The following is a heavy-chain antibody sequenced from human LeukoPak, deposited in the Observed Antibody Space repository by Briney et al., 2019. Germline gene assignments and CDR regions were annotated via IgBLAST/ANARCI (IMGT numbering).Heavy chain of an antibody. CDR1: GFTLSSYA. Sequence: GGSLRLSCAASGFTLSSYAMSWVRQAPGKGLEWVSAISGSGGSTYYADSVKGRFTISRDNSKNTLYLQMNSLRAEDTAVYYCAKGPVTMVRGVIIDYFDYWGQGTLVTVSS. V-gene: IGHV3-23*01. CDR3: AKGPVTMVRGVIIDYFDY. D-gene: IGHD3-10*01. J-gene: IGHJ4*02. CDR2: ISGSGGST.